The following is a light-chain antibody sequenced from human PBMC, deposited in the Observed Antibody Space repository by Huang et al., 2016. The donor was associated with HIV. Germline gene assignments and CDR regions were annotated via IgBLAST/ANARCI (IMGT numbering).Light chain of an antibody. J-gene: IGKJ4*01. CDR1: QSVNSN. V-gene: IGKV3-11*01. Sequence: EIVLTQSPATLSLSPGERATLSCRASQSVNSNLAWYQKKPCQAPRLLIYDAYNRAAGIPARFSGSGSGTDFTLTINSLEPEDFAVYYCHQRSSWPLTFGGGTRVEIK. CDR2: DAY. CDR3: HQRSSWPLT.